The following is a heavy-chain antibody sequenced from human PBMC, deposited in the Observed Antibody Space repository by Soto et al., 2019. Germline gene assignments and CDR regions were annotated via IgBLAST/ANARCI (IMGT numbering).Heavy chain of an antibody. CDR1: GVSVSSGEHY. D-gene: IGHD2-2*01. Sequence: PSKTLSLSCTVSGVSVSSGEHYWSWIRQPPGRGLEWIGYIYNRGNTDYNPSLKSRVTMSIDTSKNQFSLKVRSVTAADTAVYYCASSTRTRGRLFDPWGQGTLVTVSS. CDR3: ASSTRTRGRLFDP. V-gene: IGHV4-30-4*01. CDR2: IYNRGNT. J-gene: IGHJ5*02.